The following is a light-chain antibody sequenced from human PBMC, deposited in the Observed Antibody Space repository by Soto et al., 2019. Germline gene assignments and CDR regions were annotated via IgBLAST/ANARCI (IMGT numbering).Light chain of an antibody. CDR3: QQYANPPIS. J-gene: IGKJ5*01. CDR2: EAS. V-gene: IGKV1-33*01. CDR1: QDISNY. Sequence: DIQMTQSPSSVSASEGDRVTITCQASQDISNYLNWYQQKLGKAPKLLIYEASKLETGVPSRFSGSVSGTHFTFTTSTLQPKDFATYYCQQYANPPISLGQGTRLEI.